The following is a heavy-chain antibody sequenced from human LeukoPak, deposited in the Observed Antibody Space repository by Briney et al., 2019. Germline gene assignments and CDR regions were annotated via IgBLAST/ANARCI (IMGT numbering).Heavy chain of an antibody. V-gene: IGHV1-18*01. Sequence: EASVKVSCKASGYTFTSYGISWVRQAPGQGFEWMGWISAYNGNTNYAQKLQGRVTMTTDTSTSTAYMELRSLRSDDTAVYYCARLGAMVLGDAFDIWGQGTMVTVSS. D-gene: IGHD5-18*01. CDR3: ARLGAMVLGDAFDI. J-gene: IGHJ3*02. CDR2: ISAYNGNT. CDR1: GYTFTSYG.